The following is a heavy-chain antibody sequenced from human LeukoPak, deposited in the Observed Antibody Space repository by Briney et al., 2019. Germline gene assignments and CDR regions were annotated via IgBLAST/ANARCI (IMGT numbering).Heavy chain of an antibody. CDR2: ISPSGAYI. CDR3: AKHSRWVGATYFDY. D-gene: IGHD1-26*01. J-gene: IGHJ4*02. CDR1: GFPFSRYN. V-gene: IGHV3-21*04. Sequence: GGSLRLSCTASGFPFSRYNMNWVRQAPGKGLEWVSSISPSGAYIHSADSLKGRFTISRDNSKNTLYLQMNSLRAEDTAVYYCAKHSRWVGATYFDYWGQGTLVTVSS.